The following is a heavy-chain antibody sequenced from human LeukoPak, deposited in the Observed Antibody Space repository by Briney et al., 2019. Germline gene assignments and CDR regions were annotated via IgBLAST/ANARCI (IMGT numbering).Heavy chain of an antibody. CDR2: ISSSGGST. V-gene: IGHV3-23*01. D-gene: IGHD2-2*01. J-gene: IGHJ4*02. CDR1: GFTFSSYS. Sequence: GGSLRLSCAASGFTFSSYSMNWVRQAPGKGLEWVSTISSSGGSTYYADSVKGRFAISRDTSKNTLYLQMNSLRAEDTALYYCAKGASPFDYWGQGTLVTVSS. CDR3: AKGASPFDY.